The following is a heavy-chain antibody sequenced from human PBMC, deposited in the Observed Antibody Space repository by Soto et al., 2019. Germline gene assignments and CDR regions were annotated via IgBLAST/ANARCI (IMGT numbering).Heavy chain of an antibody. Sequence: QVQLVQSGAEVKKPGSSVKVSCKASGGTFSSYAISWVRQAPGQGLEWMGGFIPIFVTENYAQKFQGRVTITADESTSTAYMELSSLRSEDTAVYYCARVLVVLGYYYYGMDVWGQGTTVTVSS. D-gene: IGHD2-8*01. V-gene: IGHV1-69*01. J-gene: IGHJ6*02. CDR1: GGTFSSYA. CDR2: FIPIFVTE. CDR3: ARVLVVLGYYYYGMDV.